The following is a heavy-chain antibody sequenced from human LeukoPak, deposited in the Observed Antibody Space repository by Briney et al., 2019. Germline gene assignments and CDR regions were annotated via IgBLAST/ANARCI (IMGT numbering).Heavy chain of an antibody. CDR1: GFTFSNAW. D-gene: IGHD4-17*01. CDR2: IKSKTDGGTT. V-gene: IGHV3-15*01. J-gene: IGHJ4*02. Sequence: PGGSLRLSCAASGFTFSNAWMSWVRQAPGKGLEWVGRIKSKTDGGTTDYAAPVKGRFTISRDDSKNTLYLQMNSLKTEDTAVYYCTRHIDYGDYVVGLNYWGQGTLVTVSS. CDR3: TRHIDYGDYVVGLNY.